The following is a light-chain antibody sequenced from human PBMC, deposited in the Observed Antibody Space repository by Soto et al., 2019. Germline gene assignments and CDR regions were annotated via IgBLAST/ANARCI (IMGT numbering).Light chain of an antibody. CDR1: QSVSSY. Sequence: EFMLTQSPAPLYLSPRERATLSCRASQSVSSYLAWYQQKPGQAPRLLIYDASNRATGIPARFSGSGSGTDFTLTISILEPEDFAVYYCQQRSNWLPKYTFGQWTKVDIK. J-gene: IGKJ2*01. CDR2: DAS. V-gene: IGKV3-11*01. CDR3: QQRSNWLPKYT.